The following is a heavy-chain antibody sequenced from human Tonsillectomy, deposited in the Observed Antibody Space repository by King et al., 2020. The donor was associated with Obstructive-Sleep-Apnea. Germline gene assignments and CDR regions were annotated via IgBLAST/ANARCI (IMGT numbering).Heavy chain of an antibody. CDR3: ASGSSAGDDY. J-gene: IGHJ4*02. CDR2: INHSGST. Sequence: VQLQQWGAGLLKPSETLSLTCAVYGGSFSGYYWSWIRQPPGKGLEWIGEINHSGSTNYNPSLKIRVTISVDTSKNQFSLKLSSVTAADTAVYYCASGSSAGDDYWGQGTLVTVSS. V-gene: IGHV4-34*01. CDR1: GGSFSGYY. D-gene: IGHD6-19*01.